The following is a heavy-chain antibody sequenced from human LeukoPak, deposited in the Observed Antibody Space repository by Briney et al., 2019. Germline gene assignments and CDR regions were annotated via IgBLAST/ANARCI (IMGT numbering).Heavy chain of an antibody. CDR2: IYYSGST. CDR3: ARVYYDILTGYPPPLDY. J-gene: IGHJ4*02. Sequence: SETLSLTCTVSGGSISSGVYYWSWIRQHPGKGLEWIGYIYYSGSTYYNPSLKSRVTISVDTSKNQFSLKLSSVTAADTAVYYCARVYYDILTGYPPPLDYWGQGTLVTVSS. V-gene: IGHV4-31*03. D-gene: IGHD3-9*01. CDR1: GGSISSGVYY.